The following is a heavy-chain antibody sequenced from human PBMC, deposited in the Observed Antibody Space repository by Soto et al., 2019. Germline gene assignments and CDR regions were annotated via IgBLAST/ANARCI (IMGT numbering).Heavy chain of an antibody. J-gene: IGHJ4*02. CDR2: VYYRGTT. CDR1: GFSINSANYY. V-gene: IGHV4-39*01. CDR3: VRHQRYSSGWYIDY. Sequence: PSDTLSLTCTFSGFSINSANYYWGWIRQPPGKGLEWIGNVYYRGTTYYNPSLKGRVTISVDTSKNQFSLKLSSVTAADSAVFFCVRHQRYSSGWYIDYWGQGTTVNVSP. D-gene: IGHD6-19*01.